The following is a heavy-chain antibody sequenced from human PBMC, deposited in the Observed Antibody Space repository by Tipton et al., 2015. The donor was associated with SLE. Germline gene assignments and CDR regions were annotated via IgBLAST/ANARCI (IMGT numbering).Heavy chain of an antibody. CDR2: INHSGST. D-gene: IGHD4-17*01. CDR1: GGSFSGYY. J-gene: IGHJ2*01. CDR3: ASRGEYGDYVSGYLYFDL. V-gene: IGHV4-34*01. Sequence: GLVKPSETLSLTCAVYGGSFSGYYWSWIRQPPGKGLEWIGEINHSGSTNYNPSLKRRFTISVDTSKNQFSLKMSSVTAADTAVYYCASRGEYGDYVSGYLYFDLWGRGTLVTVSS.